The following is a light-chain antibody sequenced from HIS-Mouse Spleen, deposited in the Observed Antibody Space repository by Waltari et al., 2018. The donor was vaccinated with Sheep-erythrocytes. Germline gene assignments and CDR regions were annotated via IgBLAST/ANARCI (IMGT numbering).Light chain of an antibody. CDR3: AAWDDSLSGNWV. CDR2: RNN. CDR1: SHNIGSNY. J-gene: IGLJ3*02. V-gene: IGLV1-47*01. Sequence: QSVLTQPPSASGTPGQRVPIPCSGRSHNIGSNYVYGYQQLPGTAPKLRIYRNNQRPSGVPDRFAGSKSGTSASLAISGLRSEDEADYYCAAWDDSLSGNWVFGGGTKLTVL.